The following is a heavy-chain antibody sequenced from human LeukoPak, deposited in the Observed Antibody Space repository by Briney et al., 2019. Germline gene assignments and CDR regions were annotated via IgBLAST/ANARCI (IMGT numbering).Heavy chain of an antibody. CDR3: ARAQGGGWLLGYYFDY. J-gene: IGHJ4*02. Sequence: SETLSLTCAVSGYSISSGYYWGWIRQPPGKGLEWIGSIYHSGSTYYNPSLKSRVTISVDTSKNQFSLKLSSVTAADTAVYYCARAQGGGWLLGYYFDYWGQGTLVTVSS. D-gene: IGHD3-22*01. V-gene: IGHV4-38-2*01. CDR2: IYHSGST. CDR1: GYSISSGYY.